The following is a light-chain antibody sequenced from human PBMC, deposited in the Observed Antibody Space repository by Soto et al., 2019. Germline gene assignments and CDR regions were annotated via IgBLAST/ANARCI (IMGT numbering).Light chain of an antibody. V-gene: IGLV3-21*02. Sequence: SYELTQPPSVSVAPGQTAWIPCGGDNIGRKAVHWYQQKPGQAPVLVVYDDRDRPSGIPVRYSGSNSGTSASLVISGLRSGDDADYYCAAWDDNVSGRYVFGTGTKLTVL. CDR2: DDR. CDR1: NIGRKA. CDR3: AAWDDNVSGRYV. J-gene: IGLJ1*01.